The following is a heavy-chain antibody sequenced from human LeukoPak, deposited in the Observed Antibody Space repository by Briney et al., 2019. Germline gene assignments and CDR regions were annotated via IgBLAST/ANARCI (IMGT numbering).Heavy chain of an antibody. Sequence: GGSLGLSCAASGFTFSSYAMSWVRQAPGKGLEWVSAISGSGGSTYYADSVKGRFTISRDNSKNTLYLQMNSLRAEDTAVYYCARDQFPGVMAPVNYWGQGTLVTVSS. J-gene: IGHJ4*02. V-gene: IGHV3-23*01. CDR1: GFTFSSYA. CDR3: ARDQFPGVMAPVNY. CDR2: ISGSGGST. D-gene: IGHD3-16*01.